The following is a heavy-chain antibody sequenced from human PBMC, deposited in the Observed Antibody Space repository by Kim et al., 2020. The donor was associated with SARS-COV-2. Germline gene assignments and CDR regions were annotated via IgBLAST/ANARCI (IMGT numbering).Heavy chain of an antibody. CDR2: SDT. D-gene: IGHD6-13*01. V-gene: IGHV5-51*01. CDR3: ARRSSYDY. Sequence: SDTSSSPSFQGQVTISADKSISTAYLQWSSLKASDTAMYYCARRSSYDYWGQGTLVTVSS. J-gene: IGHJ4*02.